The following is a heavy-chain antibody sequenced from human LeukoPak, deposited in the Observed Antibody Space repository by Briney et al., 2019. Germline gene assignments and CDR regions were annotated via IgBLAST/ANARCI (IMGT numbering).Heavy chain of an antibody. CDR3: AKKPATIKFPVDI. J-gene: IGHJ4*02. CDR1: GFSFSTYD. D-gene: IGHD5-24*01. V-gene: IGHV3-23*01. CDR2: ISTTGGYT. Sequence: GGSLRLSCVGSGFSFSTYDMGWVRQTPGKGLEWVSAISTTGGYTEDADSVKGRFTISRDNSQNTLFLQMHSLRAEDTAVYYCAKKPATIKFPVDIWGQGTLVTVSP.